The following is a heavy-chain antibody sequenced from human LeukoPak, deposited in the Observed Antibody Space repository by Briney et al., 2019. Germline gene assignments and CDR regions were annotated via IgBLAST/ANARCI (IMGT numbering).Heavy chain of an antibody. CDR3: ARHDSKGWLHPYDAFDI. Sequence: SETLSLTCTVSGGSISSSSYYWGWIRQPPGKGLEWIGSIYYSGSTYYNPSLKSRVTISVDTSKNQFSLKLSSVTAADTAVYYCARHDSKGWLHPYDAFDIWGQGTMVTVSS. CDR1: GGSISSSSYY. V-gene: IGHV4-39*01. D-gene: IGHD5-24*01. CDR2: IYYSGST. J-gene: IGHJ3*02.